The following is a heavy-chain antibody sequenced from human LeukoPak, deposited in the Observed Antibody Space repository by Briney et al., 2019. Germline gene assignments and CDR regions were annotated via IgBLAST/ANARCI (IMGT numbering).Heavy chain of an antibody. J-gene: IGHJ4*02. D-gene: IGHD4/OR15-4a*01. CDR2: IYYSGST. CDR1: GGSINSRSDY. V-gene: IGHV4-39*01. Sequence: PSETLSLTCTVSGGSINSRSDYWGWIRQPPGKGLEWIGSIYYSGSTHYNPSLKSRVTMSINTSKNQFSLRLSSVTAADTAVYYCARRPGEYGGNDFDYWGQGTLVTVSS. CDR3: ARRPGEYGGNDFDY.